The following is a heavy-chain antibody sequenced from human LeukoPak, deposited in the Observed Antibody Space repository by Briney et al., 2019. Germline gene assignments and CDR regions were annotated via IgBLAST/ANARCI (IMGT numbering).Heavy chain of an antibody. CDR1: GGYFSGYY. Sequence: PSETLSLTCAVYGGYFSGYYWSWIRQPPGKGLEWIGEINDSGSTNYNPSLKSRVTISVDTSKNQFSLKLSSVTAADTAMYYCARSDYHNSGSHTVFDAFDIWGQGTRVTVSS. CDR2: INDSGST. CDR3: ARSDYHNSGSHTVFDAFDI. D-gene: IGHD3-10*01. J-gene: IGHJ3*02. V-gene: IGHV4-34*01.